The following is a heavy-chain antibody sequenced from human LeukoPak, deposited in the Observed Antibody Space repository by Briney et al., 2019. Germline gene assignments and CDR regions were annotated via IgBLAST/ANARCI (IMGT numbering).Heavy chain of an antibody. V-gene: IGHV1-24*01. Sequence: ASVKVSCRVSGYTLTELSMHWVRQAPGKGLEWMGGFDPEDGETIYAQKFQGRVTMTEDTSTDTAYMELSSLRSEDTAVYYCATSLVHYYDSSGPDYWGQGTLVTVSS. D-gene: IGHD3-22*01. CDR3: ATSLVHYYDSSGPDY. CDR1: GYTLTELS. CDR2: FDPEDGET. J-gene: IGHJ4*02.